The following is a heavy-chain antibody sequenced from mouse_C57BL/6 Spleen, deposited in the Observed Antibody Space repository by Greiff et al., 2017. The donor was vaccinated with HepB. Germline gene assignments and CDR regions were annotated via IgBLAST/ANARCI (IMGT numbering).Heavy chain of an antibody. CDR1: GYTFTSYW. Sequence: VQLQQPGAELVKPGASVKVSCKASGYTFTSYWMHWVKQRPGQGLEWIGRIHPSDSDTNYNQKFKGKATLTVDKSSSTAYMQLSSLTSEDSAVYYCEIKVDYDWFAYWGQGTLVTVSA. CDR3: EIKVDYDWFAY. V-gene: IGHV1-74*01. J-gene: IGHJ3*01. CDR2: IHPSDSDT. D-gene: IGHD2-4*01.